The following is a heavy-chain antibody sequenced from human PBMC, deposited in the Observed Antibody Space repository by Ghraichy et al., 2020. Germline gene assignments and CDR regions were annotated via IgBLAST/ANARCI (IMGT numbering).Heavy chain of an antibody. J-gene: IGHJ4*02. V-gene: IGHV4-34*01. Sequence: SETLSLTCAVYGGSFSGYHWSWIRQPPGKGLEWIGEINHSGSTNYNPSLKSRVTISVDTSKNQFSLKLSSVTAADTAVYYCARGFQGVWGSGWYCCWGQGTLVTVSS. D-gene: IGHD6-19*01. CDR1: GGSFSGYH. CDR2: INHSGST. CDR3: ARGFQGVWGSGWYCC.